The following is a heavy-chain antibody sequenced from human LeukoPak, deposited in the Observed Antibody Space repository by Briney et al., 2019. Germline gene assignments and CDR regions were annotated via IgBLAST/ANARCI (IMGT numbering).Heavy chain of an antibody. CDR3: ARRCSNYVNNWFDP. Sequence: SGTLSLTCAVSGGSISSSNWWSWVRQPPGKGLEWIGEIYHSGSTNYNPSLKSRVTISVDKSKNQFSLKLSSVTAADTAVYYCARRCSNYVNNWFDPWGQGTLVTVSS. V-gene: IGHV4-4*02. J-gene: IGHJ5*02. CDR2: IYHSGST. CDR1: GGSISSSNW. D-gene: IGHD4-11*01.